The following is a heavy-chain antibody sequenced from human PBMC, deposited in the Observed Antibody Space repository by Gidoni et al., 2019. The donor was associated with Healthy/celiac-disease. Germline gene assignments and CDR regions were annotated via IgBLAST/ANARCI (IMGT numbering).Heavy chain of an antibody. CDR1: GFTLRNAW. D-gene: IGHD5-12*01. CDR3: TTESGGFDDRSDY. J-gene: IGHJ4*02. CDR2: IKRKTDGGTT. Sequence: EVQLVESGGGLVKPGGSLRRSCAASGFTLRNAWMNWVRQAPGKGLEWVGRIKRKTDGGTTDYAAPVKGRFTISRDDSKNTLYLQMNSLKTEDTAVYYCTTESGGFDDRSDYWGQGTLVTVSS. V-gene: IGHV3-15*07.